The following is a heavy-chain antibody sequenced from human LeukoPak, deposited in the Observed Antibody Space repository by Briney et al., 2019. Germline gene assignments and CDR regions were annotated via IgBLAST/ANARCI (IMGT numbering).Heavy chain of an antibody. Sequence: SETLSLTCTVSGGSIRSYYWGWIRQPPGKGLEWIGYFYYGGNTNYNPSLKSRVTISVDTSKNQFSLELNSVTAADTAVYYCARGSGSYGFWGQGTLVTVSS. J-gene: IGHJ4*02. D-gene: IGHD1-26*01. CDR3: ARGSGSYGF. CDR1: GGSIRSYY. V-gene: IGHV4-59*01. CDR2: FYYGGNT.